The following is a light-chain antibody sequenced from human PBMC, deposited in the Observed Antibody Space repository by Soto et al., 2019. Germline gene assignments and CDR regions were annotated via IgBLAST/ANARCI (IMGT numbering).Light chain of an antibody. CDR2: VNI. CDR3: QSYDGSLRAWV. V-gene: IGLV1-40*01. CDR1: SSNIGAGYD. J-gene: IGLJ3*02. Sequence: QSVLTQPPSVSGAPGQRVTMSCTGSSSNIGAGYDVHWFQHLPGPAPKLLIYVNINRLSGVPDRFSGSTSGTSASLGITCLQAEEEADYYCQSYDGSLRAWVFGGGTKLTVL.